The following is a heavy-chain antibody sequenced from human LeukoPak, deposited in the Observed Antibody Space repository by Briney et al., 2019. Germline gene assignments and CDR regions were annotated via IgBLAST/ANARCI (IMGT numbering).Heavy chain of an antibody. V-gene: IGHV3-9*01. J-gene: IGHJ6*02. Sequence: GGSLRLSCAASGFTFDDYAMHWVRQAPGKGLEWVSGISWNSGSIGYADSVKGRFTISRDNAKNSLYLQMNSLRAEDTAVYYCARAIYCSGGRCYSHYYGMDVWGQGTTVTVSS. CDR3: ARAIYCSGGRCYSHYYGMDV. D-gene: IGHD2-15*01. CDR2: ISWNSGSI. CDR1: GFTFDDYA.